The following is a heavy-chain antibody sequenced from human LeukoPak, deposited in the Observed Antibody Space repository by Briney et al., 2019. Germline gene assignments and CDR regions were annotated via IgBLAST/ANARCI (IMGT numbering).Heavy chain of an antibody. D-gene: IGHD5-12*01. Sequence: GGSLRLSCASSGFTFSTFWMSWVRQAPGKGLEWVANIKQDGSEKYYVDSVKGRFTISRDNAKNSLSLQMNSLRAEDTAVYYCAREGGATNDYWGQGTLVTVSS. J-gene: IGHJ4*02. CDR3: AREGGATNDY. CDR1: GFTFSTFW. CDR2: IKQDGSEK. V-gene: IGHV3-7*01.